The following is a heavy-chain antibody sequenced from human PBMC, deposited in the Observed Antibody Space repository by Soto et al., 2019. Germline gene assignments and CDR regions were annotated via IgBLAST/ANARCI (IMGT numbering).Heavy chain of an antibody. CDR1: GFTFSDYY. Sequence: GGSLRLSCAASGFTFSDYYMSWIRQAPGKGLEWVSYISSSSSYTNYADSVKGRFTISRDNAKNSLYLQMNSLRAEDTAVYYCATHYYDSSGPSYFDYWGQGTLVTVSS. D-gene: IGHD3-22*01. V-gene: IGHV3-11*06. CDR2: ISSSSSYT. CDR3: ATHYYDSSGPSYFDY. J-gene: IGHJ4*02.